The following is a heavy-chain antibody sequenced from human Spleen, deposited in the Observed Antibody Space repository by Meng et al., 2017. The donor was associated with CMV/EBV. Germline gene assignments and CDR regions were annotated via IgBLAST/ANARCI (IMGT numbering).Heavy chain of an antibody. J-gene: IGHJ4*01. CDR1: GYTCRDYF. D-gene: IGHD3-3*01. CDR2: INPKSGVT. Sequence: SCKASGYTCRDYFLHWVRQAPGQGLEWMGWINPKSGVTNYAQRFQDRVTMTTDTSIRTVYMDLSRLTSDDTAIFYCARDLGVGAAGYWGQGTLVTVSS. V-gene: IGHV1-2*02. CDR3: ARDLGVGAAGY.